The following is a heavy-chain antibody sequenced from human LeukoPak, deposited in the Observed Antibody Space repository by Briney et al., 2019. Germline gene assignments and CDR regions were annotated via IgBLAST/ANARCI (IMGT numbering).Heavy chain of an antibody. CDR3: ARDRGDYGDYVFDY. D-gene: IGHD4-17*01. CDR2: FYYSGST. CDR1: GGSVSSGSYY. V-gene: IGHV4-61*01. Sequence: TSETLSLTCTVSGGSVSSGSYYWSWIRQPPGKRFEWIGYFYYSGSTNYNPSLKSRVTISVNTSKNQFSLKLSSVTAADTAVYYCARDRGDYGDYVFDYWGQGTLVTVSS. J-gene: IGHJ4*02.